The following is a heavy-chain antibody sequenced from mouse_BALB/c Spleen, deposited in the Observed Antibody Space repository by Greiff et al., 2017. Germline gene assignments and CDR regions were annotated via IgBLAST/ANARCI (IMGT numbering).Heavy chain of an antibody. J-gene: IGHJ4*01. CDR1: GYSFTGYF. CDR2: INPYNGDT. V-gene: IGHV1-20*02. CDR3: ARSGGKDAMDY. Sequence: EVKLMESGPELVKPGASVKISCKASGYSFTGYFMNWVMQSHGKSLEWIGRINPYNGDTFYNQKFKGKATLTVDKSSSTAHMELRSLASEDSAVYYCARSGGKDAMDYWGQGTSVTVSS. D-gene: IGHD2-1*01.